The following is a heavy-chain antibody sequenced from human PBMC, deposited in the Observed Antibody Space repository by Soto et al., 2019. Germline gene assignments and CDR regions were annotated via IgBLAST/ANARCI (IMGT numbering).Heavy chain of an antibody. CDR2: IWYDGSNK. CDR3: ARDHDYCDYDAFYI. D-gene: IGHD4-17*01. J-gene: IGHJ3*02. Sequence: QVQLVESGGGVVQPGRSMRLSCAASGYTFSSYGMHWVRQDPGKGLEWVSVIWYDGSNKYYADSVKGRFTISRDNSKNTLYLQMNSLRAEDTAVYYCARDHDYCDYDAFYIWGQGTMVTVSS. CDR1: GYTFSSYG. V-gene: IGHV3-33*01.